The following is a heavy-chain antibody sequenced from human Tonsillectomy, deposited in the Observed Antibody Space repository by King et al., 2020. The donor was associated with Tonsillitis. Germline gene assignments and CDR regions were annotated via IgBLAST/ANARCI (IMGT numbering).Heavy chain of an antibody. CDR3: ASTPPTRHGVVHY. Sequence: QLQESGPGLVKPSQTLSLTCTVSGGSISSGGYYWSWIRQHPGKCLEWIGYIYYSGSTYYNPSLKSRVTISVETSKNQFSLKLSSVTAADTAVYYCASTPPTRHGVVHYWGQGTLVTVSS. V-gene: IGHV4-31*03. CDR2: IYYSGST. J-gene: IGHJ4*02. CDR1: GGSISSGGYY. D-gene: IGHD2-15*01.